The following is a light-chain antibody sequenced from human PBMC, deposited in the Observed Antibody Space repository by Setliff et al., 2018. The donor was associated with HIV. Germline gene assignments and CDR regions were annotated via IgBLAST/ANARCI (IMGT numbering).Light chain of an antibody. CDR1: SSDVGGYNH. V-gene: IGLV2-11*01. CDR3: FSFVGDGHTFAH. Sequence: ALTQPRSVSGSPGQSVTISCTGSSSDVGGYNHVSWYQHHSGKDPKLIIYYVSERPSGVPDRFSGSKSGNTASLTISGLQTEDEADYYCFSFVGDGHTFAHFGGGTK. J-gene: IGLJ2*01. CDR2: YVS.